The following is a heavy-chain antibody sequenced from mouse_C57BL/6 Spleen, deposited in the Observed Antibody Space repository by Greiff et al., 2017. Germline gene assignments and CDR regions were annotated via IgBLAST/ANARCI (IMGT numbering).Heavy chain of an antibody. CDR1: GYTFTSYW. D-gene: IGHD2-10*02. V-gene: IGHV1-52*01. J-gene: IGHJ1*03. CDR2: IDPSDSDT. Sequence: VQLQQSGAELVRPGSSVKLSCKASGYTFTSYWMHWVKQRPIQGLEWIGYIDPSDSDTHYNQKFKDKATLTVDKSSSTASLQLSSLTSEDSAVYYGARYGNCPCWYFDVWGTGTTVTVSS. CDR3: ARYGNCPCWYFDV.